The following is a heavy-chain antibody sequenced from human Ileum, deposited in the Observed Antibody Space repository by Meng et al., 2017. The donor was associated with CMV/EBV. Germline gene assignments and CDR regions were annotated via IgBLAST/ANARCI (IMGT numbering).Heavy chain of an antibody. CDR3: TRDINYNLDY. CDR2: INHDSTYI. D-gene: IGHD1-1*01. J-gene: IGHJ4*02. V-gene: IGHV3-21*01. Sequence: EGRLVESGGSLVKPGGSLRLSCAASGFTFSDYPMNWVRQAPGKGLQCIASINHDSTYIYYADSVKGRFTISRDNAKKSLFLQMISLRVEDTAVYYCTRDINYNLDYWGQGALVTVSS. CDR1: GFTFSDYP.